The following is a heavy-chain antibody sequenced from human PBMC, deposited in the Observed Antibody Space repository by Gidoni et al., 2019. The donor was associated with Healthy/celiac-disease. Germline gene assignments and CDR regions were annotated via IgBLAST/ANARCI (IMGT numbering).Heavy chain of an antibody. CDR3: ASHISPNYDFWSGYPAEYYYYGMDV. J-gene: IGHJ6*02. CDR1: GGSISSISYH. D-gene: IGHD3-3*01. V-gene: IGHV4-39*01. Sequence: QLQLQASGPGLVKPSETLSLPCTVPGGSISSISYHWGWIRQPPGKGLEWIGSLYYRGSTYYNPSLKSRVTISVDTSKNQFSLKLSSVTAADTAVYYCASHISPNYDFWSGYPAEYYYYGMDVWGQGTTVTVSS. CDR2: LYYRGST.